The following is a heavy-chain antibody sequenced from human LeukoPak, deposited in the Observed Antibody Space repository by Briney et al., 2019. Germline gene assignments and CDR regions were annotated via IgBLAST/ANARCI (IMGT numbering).Heavy chain of an antibody. V-gene: IGHV1-69*06. D-gene: IGHD3-10*01. CDR2: IIPIFGTA. CDR3: ARRLLWSLYWFDP. CDR1: GGTFISYA. Sequence: SVKVSCKASGGTFISYAISWVRQAAGQGLEGMGGIIPIFGTANYAQKFQDRVTLTADKSTSTAYMELSSLTSEDTAVYYFARRLLWSLYWFDPWGQGTLVTVSS. J-gene: IGHJ5*02.